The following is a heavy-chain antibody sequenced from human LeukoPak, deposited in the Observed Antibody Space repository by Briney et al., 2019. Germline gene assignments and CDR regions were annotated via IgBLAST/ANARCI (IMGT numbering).Heavy chain of an antibody. V-gene: IGHV4-34*01. D-gene: IGHD6-6*01. Sequence: SETLSLTCAVYGGSFSGYYWSWIRQPPGKGLEWIGEINHSGSTNYNPSLKSRVTISVDTSKNQFSLKLSSVTAADTAVYYCARTPLWGSSRTLDYWGQGALVTVSS. J-gene: IGHJ4*02. CDR3: ARTPLWGSSRTLDY. CDR1: GGSFSGYY. CDR2: INHSGST.